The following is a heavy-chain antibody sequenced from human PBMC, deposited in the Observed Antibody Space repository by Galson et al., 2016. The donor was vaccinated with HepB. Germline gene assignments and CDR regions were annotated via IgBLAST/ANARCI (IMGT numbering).Heavy chain of an antibody. CDR1: GFTVSSKY. V-gene: IGHV3-53*01. CDR3: VRDGRIRSGSFRRWDY. Sequence: SLRLSCAASGFTVSSKYMSWVRQAPGKGLEWVSVIDGGGSTYYADSVKGRFTISRDSARNTLLLQMNSLRAEDTAVYYCVRDGRIRSGSFRRWDYWGQGALVTVSS. CDR2: IDGGGST. J-gene: IGHJ4*02. D-gene: IGHD3-3*01.